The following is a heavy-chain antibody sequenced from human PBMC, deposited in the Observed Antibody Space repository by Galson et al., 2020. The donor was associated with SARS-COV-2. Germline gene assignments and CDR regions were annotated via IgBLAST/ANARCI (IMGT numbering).Heavy chain of an antibody. Sequence: GGSLRLSCAASGFTFSSYAMHWVRQAPGKGLDWVAVISYDGSNKYYADSVKGRFTISRDNSKNTLYLQMNSLRAEDTAVYYCARALSGSYYAPFDYWGQGTLVTVSS. CDR2: ISYDGSNK. J-gene: IGHJ4*02. D-gene: IGHD1-26*01. CDR3: ARALSGSYYAPFDY. V-gene: IGHV3-30*04. CDR1: GFTFSSYA.